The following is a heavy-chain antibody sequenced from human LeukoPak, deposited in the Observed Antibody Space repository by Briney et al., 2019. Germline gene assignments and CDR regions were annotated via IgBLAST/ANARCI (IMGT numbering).Heavy chain of an antibody. D-gene: IGHD3-22*01. CDR2: ISSSSSYI. CDR1: GFTFSSYS. J-gene: IGHJ3*02. Sequence: PGGSLRLSCAASGFTFSSYSMIWVRQAPGKGLEWVSSISSSSSYIYYADSVKGRFTISRDNAKNSLYLQMNSLRAEDTAVYYCARDSSGYKGAFDIWGQGTMVTVSS. V-gene: IGHV3-21*01. CDR3: ARDSSGYKGAFDI.